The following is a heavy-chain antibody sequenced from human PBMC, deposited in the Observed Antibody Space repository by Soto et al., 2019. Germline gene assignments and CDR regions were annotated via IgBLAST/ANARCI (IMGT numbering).Heavy chain of an antibody. V-gene: IGHV3-53*01. Sequence: EAQLVESGGGLIQPGGSLRLSCAASGFTVSDNYITWVRQAPGRGLEWVSLLYSGGGIYYADSVKGRFTISRYTSKKTLYLQMTSLRTDDTAVYYCARSDPGYAYGLTVWGQGTTVTVSS. D-gene: IGHD5-18*01. CDR3: ARSDPGYAYGLTV. CDR1: GFTVSDNY. CDR2: LYSGGGI. J-gene: IGHJ6*02.